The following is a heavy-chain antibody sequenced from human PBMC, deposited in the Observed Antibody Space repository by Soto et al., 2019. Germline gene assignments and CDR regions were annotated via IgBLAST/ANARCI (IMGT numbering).Heavy chain of an antibody. J-gene: IGHJ6*03. CDR2: ISSSSSYI. CDR3: ARILDSSSWYDYYYYYMDV. Sequence: GGSLRLSCAASGFTFSSYSMNWVRQAPGKGLEWVSSISSSSSYIYYADSVKGRFTISRDNAKNSLYLQMNSLRAEDTAVYYCARILDSSSWYDYYYYYMDVWGKGTTVTVSS. CDR1: GFTFSSYS. D-gene: IGHD6-13*01. V-gene: IGHV3-21*01.